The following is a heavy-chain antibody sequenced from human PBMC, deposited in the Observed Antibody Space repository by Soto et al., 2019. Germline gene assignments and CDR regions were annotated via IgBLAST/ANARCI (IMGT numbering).Heavy chain of an antibody. CDR1: GLVYSRYA. J-gene: IGHJ4*02. Sequence: QVQLVESGGGGVQCGRSVTLSCAASGLVYSRYAVLWVPGSPGKGLEWVAVISYDGSNKYYADSVKGRFTISRDNSKNTLYLQMNSLRAEDTAVYYCARDLSGSGDWGQGTLVTVSS. CDR3: ARDLSGSGD. CDR2: ISYDGSNK. D-gene: IGHD3-10*01. V-gene: IGHV3-30-3*01.